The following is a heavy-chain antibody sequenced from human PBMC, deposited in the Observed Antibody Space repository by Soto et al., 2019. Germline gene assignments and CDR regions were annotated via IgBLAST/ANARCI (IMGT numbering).Heavy chain of an antibody. J-gene: IGHJ4*02. CDR1: GVTVSSNY. V-gene: IGHV3-66*04. CDR3: ARHGYNYGGGYFDY. D-gene: IGHD5-18*01. CDR2: IYSGGST. Sequence: VQLVESRGGLVQPGGSLRLSCAASGVTVSSNYMSWVRQAPGKGLEWVSVIYSGGSTYYADSVKGRFTISRDNSKNTLYLQMNSLRAEDTAVYYCARHGYNYGGGYFDYWGQGTLVTVSS.